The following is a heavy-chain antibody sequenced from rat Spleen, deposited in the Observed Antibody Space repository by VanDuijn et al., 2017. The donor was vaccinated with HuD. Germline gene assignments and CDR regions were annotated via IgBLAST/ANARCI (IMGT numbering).Heavy chain of an antibody. J-gene: IGHJ2*01. V-gene: IGHV5-58*01. D-gene: IGHD1-4*01. Sequence: EVQLVESGGGLVQPGRSLKVSCAASGFTFSDYGMAWIRQVPGKGLEWVSSINNDGGSTYYPDSGKGRFTISRDNAENTVYLQMNSLRSEDTATYYCAKRYPGITTPFDYWGQGVMVTVSS. CDR1: GFTFSDYG. CDR3: AKRYPGITTPFDY. CDR2: INNDGGST.